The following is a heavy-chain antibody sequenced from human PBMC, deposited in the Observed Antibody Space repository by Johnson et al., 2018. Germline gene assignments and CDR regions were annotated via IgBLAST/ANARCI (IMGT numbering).Heavy chain of an antibody. CDR2: IKQDGSEK. V-gene: IGHV3-7*01. CDR1: GFTFSSYW. Sequence: VQLVQSGGGLVQPGGSLRLSCAASGFTFSSYWMSWVRQAPGKGLEWVANIKQDGSEKYYVDSVKGRFTISRDNAKNSLYLQMNSLGAEEPAVYYWARVPTVSLSLRGYYYYGMDVWGQGTTVTVSS. D-gene: IGHD4-11*01. J-gene: IGHJ6*02. CDR3: ARVPTVSLSLRGYYYYGMDV.